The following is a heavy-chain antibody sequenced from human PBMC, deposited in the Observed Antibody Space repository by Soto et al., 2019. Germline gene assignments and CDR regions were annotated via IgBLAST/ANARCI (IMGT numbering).Heavy chain of an antibody. Sequence: SETLSLTCAVYGGSFSGYYWSWIRQPPGKGLEWIGEINHSGSTNYNPSLKSRVTISVDTSKNQFSLKLSSVTAADTAVYYCARVRGFTMVRGANWFDPWGQGTLVTVSS. D-gene: IGHD3-10*01. CDR2: INHSGST. CDR1: GGSFSGYY. V-gene: IGHV4-34*01. J-gene: IGHJ5*02. CDR3: ARVRGFTMVRGANWFDP.